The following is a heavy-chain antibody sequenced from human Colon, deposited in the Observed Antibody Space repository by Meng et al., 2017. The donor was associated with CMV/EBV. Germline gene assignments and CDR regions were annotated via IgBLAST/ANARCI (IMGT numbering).Heavy chain of an antibody. D-gene: IGHD1-26*01. CDR3: THGSGSYYNY. V-gene: IGHV3-30-3*01. CDR2: ISYDGSNK. CDR1: GFTFSSYA. Sequence: GGSLRLSCAASGFTFSSYAMHWVRQAPGKGLEWVAVISYDGSNKYYADSVKGRFTISRDNSKNTLYLQMNSLRAEDTAVYYCTHGSGSYYNYWGQGTLVTVSS. J-gene: IGHJ4*02.